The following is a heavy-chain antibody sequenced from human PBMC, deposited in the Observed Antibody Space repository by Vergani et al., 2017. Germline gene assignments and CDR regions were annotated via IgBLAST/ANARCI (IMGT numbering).Heavy chain of an antibody. CDR2: INSDGSST. J-gene: IGHJ4*02. V-gene: IGHV3-74*01. D-gene: IGHD3-10*01. Sequence: EVQLVESGGGLVQPGGSLRLSCAASGFTFSSYWMHWVRQAPGKGRVWVSRINSDGSSTSYADSVKGRFTISRDNAKNTLYLQMNSLRAEDTAVYYCARAYYYGSGSLPDFDYWGQGTLVTVSS. CDR1: GFTFSSYW. CDR3: ARAYYYGSGSLPDFDY.